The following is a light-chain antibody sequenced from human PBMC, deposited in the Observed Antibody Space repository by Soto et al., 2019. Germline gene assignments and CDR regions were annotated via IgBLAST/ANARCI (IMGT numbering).Light chain of an antibody. CDR1: QSVLYSSNNKNY. Sequence: DIVMTQSPDSLAVSLGERATINCKSSQSVLYSSNNKNYLAWFQQKPGQPPTLLIYCASTRESGVPDRFSGSGSGTDFTLTLSGLRAEDVAFYYCHQSLSRVTFVGGTKVEIK. CDR3: HQSLSRVT. CDR2: CAS. J-gene: IGKJ4*01. V-gene: IGKV4-1*01.